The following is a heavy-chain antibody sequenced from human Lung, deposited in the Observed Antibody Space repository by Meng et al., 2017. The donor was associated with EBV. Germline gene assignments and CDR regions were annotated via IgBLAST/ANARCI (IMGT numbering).Heavy chain of an antibody. CDR3: ARLYCSGGSCYTIDY. CDR1: GYSFTSYA. D-gene: IGHD2-15*01. V-gene: IGHV7-4-1*02. J-gene: IGHJ4*02. CDR2: INTNTGNP. Sequence: QGQLVQSGSELKSPGASVKVSCKASGYSFTSYAMNWVRQAPGQGLEWMGWINTNTGNPTYAQGFTGRFVFSLDTSVSTAYLQISSLKAADTAVYYCARLYCSGGSCYTIDYWGQGTLVTVSS.